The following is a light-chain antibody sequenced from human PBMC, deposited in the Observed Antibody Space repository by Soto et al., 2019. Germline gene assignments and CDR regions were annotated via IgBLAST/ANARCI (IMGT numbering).Light chain of an antibody. J-gene: IGKJ3*01. CDR3: QQYNNWPFS. CDR1: QSVSSN. Sequence: EIVMTQSPATLSVSPGERATLSCRASQSVSSNLSGYQQKPDQAPRLLIYCASTRATGIPARFSRSGSGTEFTLTISSLQSGDYAVYYCQQYNNWPFSFGHGTKVDIK. V-gene: IGKV3-15*01. CDR2: CAS.